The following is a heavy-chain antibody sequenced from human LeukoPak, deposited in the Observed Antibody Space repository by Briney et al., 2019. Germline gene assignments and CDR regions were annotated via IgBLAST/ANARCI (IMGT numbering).Heavy chain of an antibody. D-gene: IGHD3-22*01. CDR1: GYTFTGYY. CDR3: AILSWVIVPSNDY. CDR2: INPNSGGT. V-gene: IGHV1-2*02. J-gene: IGHJ4*02. Sequence: ASVKVSCKASGYTFTGYYMHWVRQAPGQGLEWMGWINPNSGGTNYAQKFQGRVTVTRDTSISTAYMELSRLRSDDTAVYYCAILSWVIVPSNDYWGQGTLVTVSS.